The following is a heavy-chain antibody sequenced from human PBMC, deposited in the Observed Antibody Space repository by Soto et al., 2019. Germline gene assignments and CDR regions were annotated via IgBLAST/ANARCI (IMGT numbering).Heavy chain of an antibody. D-gene: IGHD1-26*01. CDR1: GYTFTGYY. CDR3: ARGVIMGATIPEANFDY. J-gene: IGHJ4*02. CDR2: INPNSGGT. Sequence: GASVKVSCKASGYTFTGYYMHWVRQAPGQGLEWMGWINPNSGGTNYAQKFQGWVTMTRDTSISTAYMELSRLRSDDTAVYYCARGVIMGATIPEANFDYWGQGTLVTVSS. V-gene: IGHV1-2*04.